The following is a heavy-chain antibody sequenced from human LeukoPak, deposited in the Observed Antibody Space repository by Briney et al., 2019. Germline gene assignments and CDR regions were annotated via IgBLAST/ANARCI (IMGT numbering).Heavy chain of an antibody. Sequence: GGSLRLSCAVSGLTFSEYWMHWVRQDAGKGLVWVAGISKDGGSTEYADFVKGRCTISRDNAKNTLYLQMNSLTVDDTAVYYCPSGIGTYASWGLGAQVPASS. CDR3: PSGIGTYAS. V-gene: IGHV3-74*03. D-gene: IGHD3-16*01. J-gene: IGHJ5*02. CDR2: ISKDGGST. CDR1: GLTFSEYW.